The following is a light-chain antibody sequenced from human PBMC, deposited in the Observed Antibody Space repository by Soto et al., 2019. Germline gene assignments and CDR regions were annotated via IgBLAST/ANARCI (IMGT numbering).Light chain of an antibody. CDR1: QDIRTF. CDR2: DTS. V-gene: IGKV1-33*01. Sequence: DTEMTQSPSSLSASIGDRVTIVCQASQDIRTFLNWYQQHSGKPPKLLISDTSNLESGVPSRFSGAGSGTNFTFTISNLRPEDIATYFCQQYNVLPLTFGGGTKVDI. J-gene: IGKJ4*01. CDR3: QQYNVLPLT.